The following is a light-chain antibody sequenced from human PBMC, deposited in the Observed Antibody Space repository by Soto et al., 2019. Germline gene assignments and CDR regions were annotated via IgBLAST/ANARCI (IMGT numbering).Light chain of an antibody. V-gene: IGKV3-11*01. Sequence: EVVLTQSPVTLSFSPGERATLSCRASQSFRGLLAWYQQKPGQAPRLLIYDAYNRATGIPPRFSGSGSGTDFTLTISSLEPEDSAVYYCQQRHMWLMTFGQGTRLEIK. CDR2: DAY. J-gene: IGKJ5*01. CDR1: QSFRGL. CDR3: QQRHMWLMT.